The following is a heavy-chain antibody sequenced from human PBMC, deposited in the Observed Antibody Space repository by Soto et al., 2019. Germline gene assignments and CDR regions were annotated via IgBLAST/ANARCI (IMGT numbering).Heavy chain of an antibody. D-gene: IGHD1-1*01. J-gene: IGHJ6*02. CDR1: GGSISSYY. CDR3: ARDLNWNDNYHYGMDV. CDR2: IYYSGST. V-gene: IGHV4-59*01. Sequence: QVQLQESGPGLVKPSETLSLTCTVSGGSISSYYWTWIRQPPGKGLEWIGYIYYSGSTNYNPSLKIRVTISVDTSKNQFSLKLSSVTAADTAVYYCARDLNWNDNYHYGMDVWGQGATVTVSS.